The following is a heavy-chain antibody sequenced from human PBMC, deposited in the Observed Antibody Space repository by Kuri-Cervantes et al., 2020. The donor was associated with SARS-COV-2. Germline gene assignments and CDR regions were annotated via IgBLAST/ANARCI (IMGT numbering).Heavy chain of an antibody. CDR3: AHRTEGGDYFDY. Sequence: GPTLVKPTQTLTLTCTFSGFSLSTSGVGVGWIRQPPGKALEWLALIYWNDDKRYSPSLKSRLTITKDTSKNQVVLTMTNMDPVDTATYYCAHRTEGGDYFDYWGQGTLVTVSS. V-gene: IGHV2-5*01. CDR2: IYWNDDK. J-gene: IGHJ4*02. CDR1: GFSLSTSGVG. D-gene: IGHD1-14*01.